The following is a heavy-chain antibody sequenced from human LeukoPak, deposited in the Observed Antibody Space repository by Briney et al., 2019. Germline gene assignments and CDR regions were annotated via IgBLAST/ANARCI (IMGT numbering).Heavy chain of an antibody. V-gene: IGHV4-30-2*01. J-gene: IGHJ5*02. CDR1: GGSISSGGYY. CDR2: IYHSGST. Sequence: PSETLSLTCTVSGGSISSGGYYWSCIRQPPGKGLECIGYIYHSGSTYYNPSLKSRVTISVDKSKNQFSLKLSSVTAADTAVYYCARDLDYGEKGFDPWGQGTLVTVSS. CDR3: ARDLDYGEKGFDP. D-gene: IGHD4-17*01.